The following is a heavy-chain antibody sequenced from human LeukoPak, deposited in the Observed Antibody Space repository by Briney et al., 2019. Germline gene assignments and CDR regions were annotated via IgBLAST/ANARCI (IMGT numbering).Heavy chain of an antibody. Sequence: GGSPRLSCAASGFTFSNAGMSWVGQAPGKGLGCVGRIKSKTEGGTTDYAAPVKGRFTISRDASKYTLYLQMNSVKTDETTWYCCTTGPGYGGNSSNWGQGTLVTVSS. J-gene: IGHJ4*02. D-gene: IGHD4-23*01. CDR1: GFTFSNAG. CDR2: IKSKTEGGTT. CDR3: TTGPGYGGNSSN. V-gene: IGHV3-15*01.